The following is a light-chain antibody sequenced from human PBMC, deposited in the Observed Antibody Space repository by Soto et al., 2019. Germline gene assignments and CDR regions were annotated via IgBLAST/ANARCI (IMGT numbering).Light chain of an antibody. CDR1: SSDVGGYNY. CDR2: DVS. V-gene: IGLV2-11*01. Sequence: QSALTQPRSVSGSPGQSVTISCTGTSSDVGGYNYVSWYQQHPGKAPKLMIYDVSKRPSGVPDRFSGSKSGNTASLTISGLQAEDDADYYCCSYAGSCVVFGGGTKVTVL. J-gene: IGLJ2*01. CDR3: CSYAGSCVV.